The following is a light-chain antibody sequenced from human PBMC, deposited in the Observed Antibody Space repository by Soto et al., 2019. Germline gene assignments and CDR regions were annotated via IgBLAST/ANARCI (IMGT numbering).Light chain of an antibody. Sequence: DIQLTQSPSLLSASVGDRVTITCRASHDISTYLAWYQQKPGKAPKLMIYEASTLQSGVPSRFSGSGSGTEFTLTISGLLPEDFATYHCQQYNSYWTFGQGTKVDIK. V-gene: IGKV1-9*01. CDR3: QQYNSYWT. CDR2: EAS. J-gene: IGKJ1*01. CDR1: HDISTY.